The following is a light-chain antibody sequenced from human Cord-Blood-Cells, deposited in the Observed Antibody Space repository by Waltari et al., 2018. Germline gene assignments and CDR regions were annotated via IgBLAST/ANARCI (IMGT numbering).Light chain of an antibody. CDR1: QSVSSY. CDR3: QQRSNWPPVFT. J-gene: IGKJ3*01. V-gene: IGKV3-11*01. Sequence: EIVLTQSPATLSLSPGERATLSFRASQSVSSYLAWYQQKPGQAPRLLIYDASNRATGIPARFSGSGSGTDFTLTISSLELEDFAVYYCQQRSNWPPVFTFGPGTKVDIK. CDR2: DAS.